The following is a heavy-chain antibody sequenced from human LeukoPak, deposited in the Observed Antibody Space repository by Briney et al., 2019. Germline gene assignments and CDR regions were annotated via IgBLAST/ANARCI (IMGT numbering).Heavy chain of an antibody. V-gene: IGHV1-18*01. D-gene: IGHD2-21*01. J-gene: IGHJ6*03. CDR1: GYTFTSYG. CDR2: ISAYNGNT. CDR3: ARAVLHTHMDGERYYMDV. Sequence: GGSVKVSCKASGYTFTSYGISWVRQAPGQGLEWMGWISAYNGNTNYAQKLQGRVTMTTDTSTSTAYMELRSLRSDDTAVYYCARAVLHTHMDGERYYMDVWGKGTTVTVSS.